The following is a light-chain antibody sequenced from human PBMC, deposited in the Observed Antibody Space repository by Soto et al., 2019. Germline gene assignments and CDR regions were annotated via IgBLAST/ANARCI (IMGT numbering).Light chain of an antibody. Sequence: HSELTQPPSVSWAPGQRVTISCTRRSSNIGAGYDVHWYQQLPGTAPKLLIYGNSNRPSGVPDRFSGSKSGTSASLAITGLQAEDEADYYCQSYDSSLSGFYVFGTGTKVTVL. J-gene: IGLJ1*01. CDR2: GNS. CDR1: SSNIGAGYD. V-gene: IGLV1-40*01. CDR3: QSYDSSLSGFYV.